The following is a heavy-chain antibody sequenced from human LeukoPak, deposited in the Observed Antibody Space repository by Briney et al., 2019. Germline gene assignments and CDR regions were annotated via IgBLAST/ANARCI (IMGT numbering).Heavy chain of an antibody. CDR2: IYYSGST. CDR1: GGSIIINSYY. J-gene: IGHJ6*03. V-gene: IGHV4-39*07. Sequence: PSETLSLTCTVSGGSIIINSYYWAWIRQPPGKGLEWIGSIYYSGSTYYNPSLKSRVTISIDTSKNQFSLKLSSVTAADTAVYYCARPAHYYYYYMDVWGKGTTVTVSS. CDR3: ARPAHYYYYYMDV.